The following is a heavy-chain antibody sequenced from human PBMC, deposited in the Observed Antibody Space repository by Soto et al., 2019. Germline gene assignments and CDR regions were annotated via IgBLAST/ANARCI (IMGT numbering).Heavy chain of an antibody. D-gene: IGHD2-15*01. J-gene: IGHJ6*02. Sequence: EVQLVESGGGLVKPGGSLRLSCAASGFTFSSYSMNWVRQAPGKGLEWVSSISSSSSYIYYADSVKGRFTISRDNAKNSLYLQMNSLRAEDTVVYYCARALVVVVAATSYGMDVWGQGTTVTVS. V-gene: IGHV3-21*01. CDR3: ARALVVVVAATSYGMDV. CDR1: GFTFSSYS. CDR2: ISSSSSYI.